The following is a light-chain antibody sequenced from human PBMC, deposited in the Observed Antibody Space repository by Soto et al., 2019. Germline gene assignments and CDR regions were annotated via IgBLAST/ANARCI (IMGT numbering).Light chain of an antibody. Sequence: DIQMTQSPSTLSASVGDRVTITCRASQSISRSLAWYQQKPGKAPNLLIFDASSLESGVPSRFSGSGFGTEFTLTISSLQPDDFATYYCQQTYRTSWTFGQGTRVEIK. CDR3: QQTYRTSWT. CDR2: DAS. CDR1: QSISRS. V-gene: IGKV1-5*01. J-gene: IGKJ1*01.